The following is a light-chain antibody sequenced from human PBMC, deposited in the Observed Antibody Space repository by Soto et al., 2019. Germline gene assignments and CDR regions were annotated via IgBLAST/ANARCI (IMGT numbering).Light chain of an antibody. V-gene: IGKV1-27*01. Sequence: DIQMTQSPSSLSASVGDRVTITCRASQAISVYLAWYQQKPGKVPKLLIYSASTLQSGVPSRFSGSGSGTDFTLTISRLQPEDVATYYRQKFNTSPLTFGQGTRLEIK. CDR1: QAISVY. J-gene: IGKJ5*01. CDR3: QKFNTSPLT. CDR2: SAS.